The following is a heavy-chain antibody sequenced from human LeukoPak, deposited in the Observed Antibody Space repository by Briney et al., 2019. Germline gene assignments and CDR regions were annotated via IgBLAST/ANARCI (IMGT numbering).Heavy chain of an antibody. J-gene: IGHJ4*02. CDR2: MNPNSGNT. CDR3: ARVVETPGTPLPLLLGN. Sequence: ASVKVFCKASGYTFTSYDINWVRQATGQGLEWMGWMNPNSGNTGYAQKFQGRVTMTRNTSISTAYMELSSLRSEDTAVYYCARVVETPGTPLPLLLGNWGQGTLVTVSS. D-gene: IGHD2-2*01. V-gene: IGHV1-8*01. CDR1: GYTFTSYD.